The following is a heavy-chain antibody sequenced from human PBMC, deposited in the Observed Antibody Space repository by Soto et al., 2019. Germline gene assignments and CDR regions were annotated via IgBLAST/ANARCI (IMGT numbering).Heavy chain of an antibody. Sequence: SGPTLVNPTQTLTLTCTFSGFSLSTSGMCVSWIRQPPGKALEWLALIDWDHNKDYSTSLKTRPTTSKDTSNNQVVLTLTNMDPVHTATYYCARSPGRGYYHCRMAVSGQGTTGTVSS. D-gene: IGHD7-27*01. CDR2: IDWDHNK. J-gene: IGHJ6*02. V-gene: IGHV2-70*01. CDR3: ARSPGRGYYHCRMAV. CDR1: GFSLSTSGMC.